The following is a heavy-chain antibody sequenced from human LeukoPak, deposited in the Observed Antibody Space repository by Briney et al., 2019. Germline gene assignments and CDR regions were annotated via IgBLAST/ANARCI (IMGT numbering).Heavy chain of an antibody. D-gene: IGHD1-1*01. Sequence: GASVKVSCKASGYTFTSYGISWVRQAPGQGLEWMGWISAYNGNTNYAQKFQGRVTITTDESTSTAYMELSSLRSEDTAVYYCARVHDTTGTKKSSYYYYMDVWGKGTTVTVSS. J-gene: IGHJ6*03. CDR1: GYTFTSYG. CDR2: ISAYNGNT. V-gene: IGHV1-18*01. CDR3: ARVHDTTGTKKSSYYYYMDV.